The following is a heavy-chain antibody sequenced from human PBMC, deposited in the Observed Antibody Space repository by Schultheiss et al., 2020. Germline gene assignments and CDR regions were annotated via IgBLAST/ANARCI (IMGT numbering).Heavy chain of an antibody. CDR3: ARGPSDDVFDI. CDR1: GGSISSGGYH. CDR2: SYYSGIT. Sequence: SETLSLTCTVSGGSISSGGYHWNWIRLHPGKGLEWIGYSYYSGITFYNPSLKSRVTISVNTSKNHFSLNLNSVTAADTAVYFCARGPSDDVFDIWGQGTMVTVSS. V-gene: IGHV4-31*03. J-gene: IGHJ3*02.